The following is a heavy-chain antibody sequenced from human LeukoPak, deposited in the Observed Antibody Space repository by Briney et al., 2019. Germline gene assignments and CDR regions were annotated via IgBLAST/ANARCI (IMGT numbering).Heavy chain of an antibody. V-gene: IGHV2-5*01. CDR2: IYWNDDK. Sequence: SGPTLANPTQTLTLTCTLSASSLSTSGGGVGWIRQPPGKALEWFALIYWNDDKRYSTSLNSRLTITKDTSTNQVFLTMTNTDPVDTATYYCAHSPYVAYGWFDNWGQGTLVTVSS. CDR3: AHSPYVAYGWFDN. J-gene: IGHJ4*02. D-gene: IGHD4-17*01. CDR1: ASSLSTSGGG.